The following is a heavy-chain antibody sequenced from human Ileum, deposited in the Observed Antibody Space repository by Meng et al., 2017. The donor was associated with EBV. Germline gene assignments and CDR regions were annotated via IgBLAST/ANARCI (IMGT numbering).Heavy chain of an antibody. Sequence: QVQLVQSGAEVMKPXXSXRVSCRASGYTFTDYFLQWVRQAPGQGLEWLGTINPNNGGTNYAQRFQDRVTLTRDTSTSTVYMELSSLGSEDTALYYCAREKSPGHFDYLGQGLLVTVSS. CDR1: GYTFTDYF. V-gene: IGHV1-46*01. J-gene: IGHJ4*02. CDR2: INPNNGGT. CDR3: AREKSPGHFDY.